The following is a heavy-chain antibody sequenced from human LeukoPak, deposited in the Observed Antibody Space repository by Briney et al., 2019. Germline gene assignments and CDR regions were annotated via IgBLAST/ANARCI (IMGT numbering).Heavy chain of an antibody. V-gene: IGHV3-33*01. CDR1: GFTFSSYG. CDR2: IWYDRSNK. J-gene: IGHJ4*02. Sequence: GGSLRLSCAASGFTFSSYGMHWVRQAPGKGLEWVAVIWYDRSNKYYADSVKGRFTISRDNSKNTLYLQMNSLRAEDTAVYYCARDSHYYGSGTIDYWGQGTLVTVSS. CDR3: ARDSHYYGSGTIDY. D-gene: IGHD3-10*01.